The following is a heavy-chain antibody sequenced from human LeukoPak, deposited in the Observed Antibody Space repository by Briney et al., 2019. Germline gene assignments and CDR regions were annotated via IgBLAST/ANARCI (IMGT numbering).Heavy chain of an antibody. CDR1: GDSISSGDYY. V-gene: IGHV4-30-4*01. Sequence: KSSQTLSLTCTVSGDSISSGDYYWSWIRQPPVKGLDWIGYIYYNGSTYYNPSLNSRVTISEDTSKNQFSLKLRSVTAAATAVYYCARESWRPRYFDYWGQGTLVTVSS. CDR3: ARESWRPRYFDY. J-gene: IGHJ4*02. CDR2: IYYNGST. D-gene: IGHD3-3*01.